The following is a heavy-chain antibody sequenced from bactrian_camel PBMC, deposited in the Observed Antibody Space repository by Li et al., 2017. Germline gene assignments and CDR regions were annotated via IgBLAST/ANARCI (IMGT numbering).Heavy chain of an antibody. Sequence: HVQLVESGGDSVQAGGSLRLSCSVSGVTYSSYSMAWFRQAPGKGLEWVSSIYSDGSNTYYADSVKGRFTISRDNAKNTVYLQMNSLKSEDTAVYYCAAAVRPREVVAGPGEYNYWGQGTQVTVS. V-gene: IGHV3-2*01. CDR1: GVTYSSYS. CDR2: IYSDGSNT. D-gene: IGHD6*01. CDR3: AAAVRPREVVAGPGEYNY. J-gene: IGHJ4*01.